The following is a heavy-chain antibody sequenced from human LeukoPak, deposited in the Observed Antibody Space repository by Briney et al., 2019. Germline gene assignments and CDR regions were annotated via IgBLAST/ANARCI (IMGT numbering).Heavy chain of an antibody. CDR1: GYTFTSHD. CDR3: ARDVGNDFWSGYSTFAYYYYGMDV. V-gene: IGHV1-8*01. J-gene: IGHJ6*02. CDR2: VNPDSGNT. D-gene: IGHD3-3*01. Sequence: ASVKVSCKASGYTFTSHDINWVRQATGQGLEWMGWVNPDSGNTGYAQKFQGRVSMIRNTSTSTAYLELRRLRSEDTAVYYCARDVGNDFWSGYSTFAYYYYGMDVWGQGTTVTVSS.